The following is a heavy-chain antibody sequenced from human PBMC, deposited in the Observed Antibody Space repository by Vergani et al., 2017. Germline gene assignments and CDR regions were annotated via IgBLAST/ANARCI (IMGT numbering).Heavy chain of an antibody. CDR1: GGTFSSYA. J-gene: IGHJ6*03. V-gene: IGHV1-69*01. CDR2: IIPIFGTA. CDR3: AAGTIFGVVRGVNYYYYYMDV. D-gene: IGHD3-3*01. Sequence: QVQLVQSGAEVKQPGSSVKVSCKASGGTFSSYAISWVRQAPGQGLEWMGGIIPIFGTANYAQKFQGRVTITADESTRTADMELSSLRAEATAVYYCAAGTIFGVVRGVNYYYYYMDVWGKGTTVTVSS.